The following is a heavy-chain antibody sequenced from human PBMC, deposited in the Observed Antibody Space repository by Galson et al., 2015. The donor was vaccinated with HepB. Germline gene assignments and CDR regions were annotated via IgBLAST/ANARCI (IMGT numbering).Heavy chain of an antibody. CDR1: GGSISSSTYY. Sequence: ETLSLTCSVSGGSISSSTYYWGWVRQPPGKGLEWIGSVYYSGNTYYNPSLKSRVTISVDTSKNQLSLDLRSVTAADTAVYYCTRIMTPTSLASTGWFSWGQGVLVAVAS. J-gene: IGHJ5*02. CDR3: TRIMTPTSLASTGWFS. CDR2: VYYSGNT. D-gene: IGHD6-19*01. V-gene: IGHV4-39*07.